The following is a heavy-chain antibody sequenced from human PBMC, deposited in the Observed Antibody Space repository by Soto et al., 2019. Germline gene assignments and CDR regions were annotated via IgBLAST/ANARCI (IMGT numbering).Heavy chain of an antibody. Sequence: EVQLLESGGGLVQPGGSLRLSCAASRFTFSNYAMSWIRQAPGKGLEWVSGSSSTGGSTYYADSVKGRFTISRDNSNNTLDLQMSSLRAEDTAIYYCARAHDYDFWSGFLFYGMDVWGQGTTVTVSS. CDR1: RFTFSNYA. J-gene: IGHJ6*02. CDR3: ARAHDYDFWSGFLFYGMDV. V-gene: IGHV3-23*01. CDR2: SSSTGGST. D-gene: IGHD3-3*01.